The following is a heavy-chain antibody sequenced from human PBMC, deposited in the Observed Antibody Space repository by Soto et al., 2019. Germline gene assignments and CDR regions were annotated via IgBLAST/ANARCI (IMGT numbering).Heavy chain of an antibody. J-gene: IGHJ4*02. CDR1: GASITSVEHL. Sequence: PSETLSLSCTVSGASITSVEHLWSWIRQPPGKGLEWIGYIYYSGRADHNPSLKSRVAISIDTSKNRFSLRLSSVTAADTAVYYCARVGGNEDFDTWGQGTLVT. V-gene: IGHV4-30-4*01. CDR2: IYYSGRA. CDR3: ARVGGNEDFDT. D-gene: IGHD2-15*01.